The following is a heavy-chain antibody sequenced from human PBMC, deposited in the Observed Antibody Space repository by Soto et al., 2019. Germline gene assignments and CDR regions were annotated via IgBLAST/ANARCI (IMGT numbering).Heavy chain of an antibody. CDR1: GFTFSSYS. CDR3: AKDRVVVVPYDAFDI. V-gene: IGHV3-21*01. J-gene: IGHJ3*02. D-gene: IGHD3-22*01. CDR2: ISSSSSYI. Sequence: PGGSLRLSCAASGFTFSSYSMNWVRQAPGKGLEWVSSISSSSSYIYYADSVKGRFTISRDNAKNSLYLQMNSLRAEDTAVYYCAKDRVVVVPYDAFDIWGQGTMVTVSS.